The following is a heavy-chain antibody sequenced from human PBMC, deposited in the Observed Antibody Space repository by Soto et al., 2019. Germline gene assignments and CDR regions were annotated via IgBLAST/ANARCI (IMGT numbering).Heavy chain of an antibody. J-gene: IGHJ5*02. V-gene: IGHV1-69*02. CDR1: GGTFSTYT. CDR3: AGDPDSHYNDSHASSYP. D-gene: IGHD4-4*01. CDR2: IIPIIGII. Sequence: QVQLVQSGAEVKKPGSSVKVSCKASGGTFSTYTITWVRQAPGQGLEWMARIIPIIGIINYAQKFQGRVTISADKFTGTAYMELTGLRSDDTSVYYCAGDPDSHYNDSHASSYPWGQGTLVTVSA.